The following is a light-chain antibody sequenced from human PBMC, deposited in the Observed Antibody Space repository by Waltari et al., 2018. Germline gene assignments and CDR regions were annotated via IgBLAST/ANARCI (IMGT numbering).Light chain of an antibody. Sequence: QSVLTQPPSASGTPGQRVTISCSGSSSNIGSETVNWYQKLPGTAPKVLIYSNNKRPPGVPDRFSGSIDSSSNSASLTISGLKTEDEADYYCQSYDSSNPVVFGGGTKLTVL. CDR2: SNN. J-gene: IGLJ2*01. V-gene: IGLV1-44*01. CDR1: SSNIGSET. CDR3: QSYDSSNPVV.